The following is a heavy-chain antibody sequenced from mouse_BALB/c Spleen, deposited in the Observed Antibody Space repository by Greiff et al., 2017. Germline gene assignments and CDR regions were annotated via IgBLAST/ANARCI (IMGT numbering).Heavy chain of an antibody. D-gene: IGHD2-3*01. CDR1: GYAFSSYW. J-gene: IGHJ4*01. V-gene: IGHV1-80*01. CDR2: IYPGDGDT. Sequence: VQLQQSGAELVRPGSSVKISCKASGYAFSSYWMNWVKQRPGQGLEWIGQIYPGDGDTNYNGKFKGKATLTADKSSSTAYMQLSSLTSEDSAVYFCAGGYYYYAMDYWGQGTSVTVSS. CDR3: AGGYYYYAMDY.